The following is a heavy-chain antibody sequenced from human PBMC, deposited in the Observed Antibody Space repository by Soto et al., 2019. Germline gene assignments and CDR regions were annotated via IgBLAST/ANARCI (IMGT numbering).Heavy chain of an antibody. Sequence: QVQLVESGGGVVRTGRSLRLSCAASGFTFNTYGMHWVRQAPGKGLEWVALIYYDGSNKFYADSVKGRFTVSRDNSKNTLYLQLNSLRPEYTAVYYCARGTFVGAMDYWGQGTLVTVSS. D-gene: IGHD1-26*01. V-gene: IGHV3-33*01. J-gene: IGHJ4*02. CDR1: GFTFNTYG. CDR3: ARGTFVGAMDY. CDR2: IYYDGSNK.